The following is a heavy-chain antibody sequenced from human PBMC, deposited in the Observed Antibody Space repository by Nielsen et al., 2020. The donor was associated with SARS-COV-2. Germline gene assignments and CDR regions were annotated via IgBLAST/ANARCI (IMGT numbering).Heavy chain of an antibody. CDR2: ISYSGST. CDR1: SGSVSGGDYF. V-gene: IGHV4-30-4*08. Sequence: SETLSLTCTVSSGSVSGGDYFWNWIRQPPGKGLEWIGYISYSGSTYYNPSLKSRVTISADTSKNQFSLRLSPVTAADTAVYYCARGVIEDTGYYFDYWGQGTLVTVSS. D-gene: IGHD5-18*01. CDR3: ARGVIEDTGYYFDY. J-gene: IGHJ4*02.